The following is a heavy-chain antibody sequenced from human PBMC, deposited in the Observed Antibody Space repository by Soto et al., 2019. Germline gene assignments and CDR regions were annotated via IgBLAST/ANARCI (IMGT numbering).Heavy chain of an antibody. CDR1: EFPFSTHA. D-gene: IGHD3-22*01. J-gene: IGHJ4*02. Sequence: GGSLRLSCVVCEFPFSTHAMNWVRQAPGKGLEWLSYISSSGTIYYADSVKGRFTISRDNSKNTLYLQMNSLRAEDTAVYYCAKETYYDSSGPDYWGQGTLVTVSS. V-gene: IGHV3-48*01. CDR2: ISSSGTI. CDR3: AKETYYDSSGPDY.